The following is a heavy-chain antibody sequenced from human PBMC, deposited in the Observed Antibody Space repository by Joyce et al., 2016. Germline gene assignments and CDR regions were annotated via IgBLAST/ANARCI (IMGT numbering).Heavy chain of an antibody. Sequence: DVQLLESGGGVVQPGESLRLSCAASGFTLSSYAMTRVRQAPGKGLEWVSAISSGATVTYYGDSVKGRVAVSRDNSKNTLCLQLNSLRVEDTALYYCARNIRWARDALDIWGQGTVVTVSS. CDR3: ARNIRWARDALDI. CDR2: ISSGATVT. CDR1: GFTLSSYA. J-gene: IGHJ3*02. D-gene: IGHD4-23*01. V-gene: IGHV3-23*01.